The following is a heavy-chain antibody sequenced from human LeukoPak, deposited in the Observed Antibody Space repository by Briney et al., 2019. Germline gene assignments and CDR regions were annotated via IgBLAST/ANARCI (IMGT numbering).Heavy chain of an antibody. CDR2: IYTSGST. J-gene: IGHJ5*02. Sequence: SETLSLTCTVSGGSISTYNWSWIRQPAGKGLDWIGLIYTSGSTNYNPSLKSRVTMSLDTSKNQFSLRLSSVTAADTAVYYCARGGSTWYVGWFDPWGQGTLVTVSS. V-gene: IGHV4-4*07. CDR1: GGSISTYN. CDR3: ARGGSTWYVGWFDP. D-gene: IGHD6-13*01.